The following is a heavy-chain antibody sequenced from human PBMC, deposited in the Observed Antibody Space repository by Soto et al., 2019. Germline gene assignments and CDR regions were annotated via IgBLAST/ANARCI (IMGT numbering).Heavy chain of an antibody. D-gene: IGHD6-13*01. Sequence: QVQLQESGPGLVKPSQTLSLTCTVSAGSISSGGYYWSWIRQHPGKGLEWIGYIYYSGSTYYNPSLKSRVIIAVDTSKNRFSLKLSSVTAADTAVYYCARDPDSSGFYSFDIWGGGTMVTVSA. J-gene: IGHJ3*02. CDR3: ARDPDSSGFYSFDI. CDR2: IYYSGST. CDR1: AGSISSGGYY. V-gene: IGHV4-31*03.